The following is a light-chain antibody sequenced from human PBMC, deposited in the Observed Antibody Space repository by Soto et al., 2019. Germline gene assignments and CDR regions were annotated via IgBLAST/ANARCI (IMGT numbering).Light chain of an antibody. CDR1: QSVNSK. Sequence: EIVLTQSTGTLSLSPGERATLSCRSSQSVNSKVAWYQQKPGQAARLLIYGASSRATGIPDRFSGSGSGTDFTLTISRLETEGFAVYYCDLYGSSIPFGEGRRLAI. CDR2: GAS. CDR3: DLYGSSIP. J-gene: IGKJ5*01. V-gene: IGKV3-20*01.